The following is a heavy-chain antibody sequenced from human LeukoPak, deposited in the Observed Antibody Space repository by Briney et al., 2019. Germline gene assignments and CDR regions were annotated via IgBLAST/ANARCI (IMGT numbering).Heavy chain of an antibody. CDR3: ASRSTYYYGSGSYYWSY. J-gene: IGHJ4*02. D-gene: IGHD3-10*01. Sequence: SETLSLTCAVYGGSFSGYYWSWIRQPPGKGLEWIGSIYYSGSTYYNPSLKSRVTISVDTSENQFSLKLSSVTAADTAVYYCASRSTYYYGSGSYYWSYWGQGTLVTVSS. CDR2: IYYSGST. CDR1: GGSFSGYY. V-gene: IGHV4-34*01.